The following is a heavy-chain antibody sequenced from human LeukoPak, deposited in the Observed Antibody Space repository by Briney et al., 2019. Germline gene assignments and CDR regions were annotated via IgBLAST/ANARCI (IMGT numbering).Heavy chain of an antibody. V-gene: IGHV4-59*01. Sequence: SETLSLTCTVSGGSISSYYWSWIRQPPGKGLEWIGYIYYSGSTNYKPSLKSRVTISVDTSKNQFSLKLSSVTAAHTSVYYCAXTXXXXXXXXXXXXXXXXXXXXXXXXXXXXYHW. CDR3: AXTXXXXXXXXXXXXXXXXXXXXXXXXXXXXYH. J-gene: IGHJ1*01. CDR2: IYYSGST. CDR1: GGSISSYY.